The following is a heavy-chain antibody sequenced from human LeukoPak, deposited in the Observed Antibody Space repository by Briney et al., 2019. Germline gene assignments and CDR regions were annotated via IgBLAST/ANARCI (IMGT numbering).Heavy chain of an antibody. CDR2: ISAYNGNT. D-gene: IGHD2-2*01. V-gene: IGHV1-18*01. CDR3: ARDKEIVVVPAAPFDY. Sequence: ASVKVSCKASGYTSTSYGISWVRQAPGQGLEWMGWISAYNGNTNYAQKLQGRVTMTTDTSTSTAYMELRSLRSDDTAVYYCARDKEIVVVPAAPFDYWGQGTLVTVSS. CDR1: GYTSTSYG. J-gene: IGHJ4*02.